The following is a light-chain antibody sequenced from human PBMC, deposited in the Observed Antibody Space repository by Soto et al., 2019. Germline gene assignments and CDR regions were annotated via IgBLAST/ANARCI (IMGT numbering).Light chain of an antibody. CDR3: SSYTTLSLVV. Sequence: QSALTQPASVSGSPGQSITISCTGTSSDVGGYNYVSWYQQHPGKAPKLMIYDVSNRPSGVSNRFSGSKSGNTASLTISGLQAEDEADYYCSSYTTLSLVVFGGGTQLTVL. CDR2: DVS. CDR1: SSDVGGYNY. J-gene: IGLJ2*01. V-gene: IGLV2-14*01.